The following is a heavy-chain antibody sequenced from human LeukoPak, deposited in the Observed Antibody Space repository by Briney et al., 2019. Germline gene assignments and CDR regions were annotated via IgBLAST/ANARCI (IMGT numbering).Heavy chain of an antibody. CDR1: GFTFSSYG. D-gene: IGHD3-10*01. J-gene: IGHJ4*01. Sequence: GGSLRLSCAASGFTFSSYGMHWVRQAPGKGLEWVAVISYDGSNKYYADSVKGRFTISRDNSKNTLYLQMNSLRAEDTAVYYCAHMVRGVIVDFHYWGHVSLVTVAS. V-gene: IGHV3-30*03. CDR3: AHMVRGVIVDFHY. CDR2: ISYDGSNK.